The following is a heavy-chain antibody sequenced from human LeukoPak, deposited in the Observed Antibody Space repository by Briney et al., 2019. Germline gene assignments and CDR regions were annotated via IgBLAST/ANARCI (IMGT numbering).Heavy chain of an antibody. V-gene: IGHV6-1*01. CDR3: ARDRYYYDSSGYYLLDY. Sequence: SQTLSLTCAISGDSVSSNSAAWNWIRQSPSRGLEWLGRTYYRSKWYNDYAVSVKSRITINPDTSKNQFSLKLSSVTAADTAVYYCARDRYYYDSSGYYLLDYWGQGTLVTVSS. D-gene: IGHD3-22*01. CDR1: GDSVSSNSAA. CDR2: TYYRSKWYN. J-gene: IGHJ4*02.